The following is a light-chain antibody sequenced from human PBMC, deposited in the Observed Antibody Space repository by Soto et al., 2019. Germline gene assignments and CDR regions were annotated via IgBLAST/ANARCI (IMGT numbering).Light chain of an antibody. V-gene: IGLV1-44*01. Sequence: QSVLIQPPSASGTPGQRVTVSCSGGSSNIGSYTVNWYQQLPGAAPKLLIYSNSQRPSGVPDRFSASKSGTSASLAISGLQSEDEAEYYCAAWYDSLNGYVFGPGTKLTLL. CDR2: SNS. CDR3: AAWYDSLNGYV. J-gene: IGLJ1*01. CDR1: SSNIGSYT.